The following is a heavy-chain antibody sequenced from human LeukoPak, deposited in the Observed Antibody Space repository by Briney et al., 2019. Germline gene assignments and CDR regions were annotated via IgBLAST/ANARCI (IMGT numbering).Heavy chain of an antibody. J-gene: IGHJ3*02. CDR2: IYHSGSS. Sequence: SESLSLTRAVYGGSFCGYSWSWIRQPPAKGREWRGEIYHSGSSNYNPSLKGRINISVDTSKSQFSLNLISVTAADTAVYYCARGLYSGAPRDAFDIWGQGTMVTVS. CDR3: ARGLYSGAPRDAFDI. CDR1: GGSFCGYS. V-gene: IGHV4-34*01. D-gene: IGHD5-12*01.